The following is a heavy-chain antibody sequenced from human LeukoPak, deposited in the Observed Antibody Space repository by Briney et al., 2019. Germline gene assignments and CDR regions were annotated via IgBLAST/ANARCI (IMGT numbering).Heavy chain of an antibody. CDR3: AIDTAMVSGAFDI. CDR1: GGSFSGYY. CDR2: INHSGST. J-gene: IGHJ3*02. D-gene: IGHD5-18*01. Sequence: PSETLSLTCAVYGGSFSGYYWSWIRQPPGKGLEWIGEINHSGSTNYNPSLKSRVTISVDTSKNQSSLKLSSVTAADTAVYYCAIDTAMVSGAFDIWGQGTMVTVSS. V-gene: IGHV4-34*01.